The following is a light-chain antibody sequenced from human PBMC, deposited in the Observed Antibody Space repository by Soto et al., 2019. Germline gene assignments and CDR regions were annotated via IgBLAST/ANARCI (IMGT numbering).Light chain of an antibody. CDR3: QQYGAARWT. Sequence: VWTSNQGKLALSGGGIDTGCCRTSQSVVTNSLAWYQQKPGQAPRLIIYGASNRATGIPDRFSGRGPGTDFTLTVSGLQPEECAVYNCQQYGAARWTFGQGTKVDIK. J-gene: IGKJ1*01. CDR1: QSVVTNS. CDR2: GAS. V-gene: IGKV3-20*01.